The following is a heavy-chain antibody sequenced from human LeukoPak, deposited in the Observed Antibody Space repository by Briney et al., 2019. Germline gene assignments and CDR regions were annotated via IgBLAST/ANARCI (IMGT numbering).Heavy chain of an antibody. V-gene: IGHV4-39*07. J-gene: IGHJ4*02. CDR3: ARGGDYVPFDY. CDR2: IYYSGST. D-gene: IGHD4-17*01. CDR1: GGSISSSSYY. Sequence: SETLSLTCTVSGGSISSSSYYWGWIRQPPGKGLEWIGSIYYSGSTYYNPSLKSRVTISVDTSKNQFSLKLSSVTAADTAVYYCARGGDYVPFDYWGQGTLVTVSS.